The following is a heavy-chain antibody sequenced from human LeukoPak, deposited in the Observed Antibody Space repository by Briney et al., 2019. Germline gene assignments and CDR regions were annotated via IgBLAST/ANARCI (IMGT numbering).Heavy chain of an antibody. CDR1: GFTFSSYG. Sequence: GGSLRLSCAASGFTFSSYGMHWVRQAPGKGLEWVAFIRYDGSKKYYADSVKGRFTISRDNSKNTLYLQMNSLRAEDTAVYYCAKSRGVRGVFDYWGQGTLVTVSS. V-gene: IGHV3-30*02. CDR2: IRYDGSKK. CDR3: AKSRGVRGVFDY. D-gene: IGHD3-10*01. J-gene: IGHJ4*02.